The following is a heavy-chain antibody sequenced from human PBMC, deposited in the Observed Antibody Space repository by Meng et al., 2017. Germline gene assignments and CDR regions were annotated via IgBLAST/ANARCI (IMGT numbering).Heavy chain of an antibody. V-gene: IGHV1-46*02. CDR2: INPSDNSA. CDR1: GDTLNTYN. Sequence: SGAEVKKPGDSVKVSCKASGDTLNTYNMHWVRQAPGQGLEWMGIINPSDNSAAYAQGFQGRLTMTRDTCTSTLYMELTSLQFEDTAIYYCATDNWGPHYWGQGTLVTVSS. J-gene: IGHJ4*02. CDR3: ATDNWGPHY. D-gene: IGHD7-27*01.